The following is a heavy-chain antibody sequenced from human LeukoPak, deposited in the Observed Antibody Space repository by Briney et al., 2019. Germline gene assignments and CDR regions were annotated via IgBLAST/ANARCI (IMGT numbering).Heavy chain of an antibody. Sequence: PSETLSLTCTVSGGSISSGGYYWSWIRQHPGKDLEWIGYIYYSGSTYYNPSLKSRVTISVDTSKNQFSLKLSSVTAADTAVYYCARGIVVVPAALGWFDPWGQGTLVTVSS. D-gene: IGHD2-2*01. CDR3: ARGIVVVPAALGWFDP. CDR2: IYYSGST. CDR1: GGSISSGGYY. J-gene: IGHJ5*02. V-gene: IGHV4-31*03.